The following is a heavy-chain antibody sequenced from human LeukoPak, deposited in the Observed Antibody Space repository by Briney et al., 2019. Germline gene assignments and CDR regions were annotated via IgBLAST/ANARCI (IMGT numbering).Heavy chain of an antibody. D-gene: IGHD5-18*01. J-gene: IGHJ4*02. Sequence: SETLSLTCAVYGGSFSGYYWSWIRQPPGKGLEWIGEINHSGSTNYNPSLKSQVTISVDTSKNQFSLKLSSVTAADTAVYYCAREDTGFDYWGQGTLVTVSS. V-gene: IGHV4-34*01. CDR2: INHSGST. CDR1: GGSFSGYY. CDR3: AREDTGFDY.